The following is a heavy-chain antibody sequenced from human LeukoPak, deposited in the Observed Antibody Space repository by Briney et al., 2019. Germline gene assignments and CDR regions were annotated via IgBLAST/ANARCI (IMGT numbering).Heavy chain of an antibody. D-gene: IGHD3-16*01. Sequence: GGSLRLSCAASGFTFSSYAMSWVRQAPGKGLEWVSSIFDSGAPTYYTDSVKGRFTISRDNSKNTMYLQMESLRAEDTAVYYCTKAVGGGRDAYDVWGQGTMVTVSS. CDR1: GFTFSSYA. CDR2: IFDSGAPT. V-gene: IGHV3-23*01. CDR3: TKAVGGGRDAYDV. J-gene: IGHJ3*01.